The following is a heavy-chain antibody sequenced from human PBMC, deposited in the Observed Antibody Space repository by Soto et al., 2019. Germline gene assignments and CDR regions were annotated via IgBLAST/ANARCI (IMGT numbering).Heavy chain of an antibody. V-gene: IGHV1-69*13. D-gene: IGHD3-22*01. CDR1: GGTFSSYA. CDR2: IIPIFGTA. CDR3: AREYYDNRDYRPFDY. J-gene: IGHJ4*02. Sequence: GASVKVSCKASGGTFSSYAISWVRQAPGQGLEWMGGIIPIFGTANYAQKFQGRVTITADESTSTAYMELSSLRSEDTAVYYCAREYYDNRDYRPFDYWGQGTLVTVSS.